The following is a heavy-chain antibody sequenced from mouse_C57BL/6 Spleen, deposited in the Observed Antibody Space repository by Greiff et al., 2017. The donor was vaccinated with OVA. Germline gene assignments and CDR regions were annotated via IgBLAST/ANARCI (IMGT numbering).Heavy chain of an antibody. CDR2: IRNKANNHAT. J-gene: IGHJ2*01. Sequence: EVKLMESGGGLVQPGGSMKLSCAASGFTFSDAWMDWVRQSPEKGLEWVAEIRNKANNHATYYAESVKGRFTISRDDSKSSVYLQMNSLRAEDTGIYYCTTTVVAKPFDYWGQGTTLTVSS. CDR3: TTTVVAKPFDY. D-gene: IGHD1-1*01. V-gene: IGHV6-6*01. CDR1: GFTFSDAW.